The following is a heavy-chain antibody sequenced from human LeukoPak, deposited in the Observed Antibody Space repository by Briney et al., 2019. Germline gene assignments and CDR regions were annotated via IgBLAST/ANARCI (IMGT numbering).Heavy chain of an antibody. CDR2: IYHSGST. Sequence: SETLSLTCTVSGYSISSGYYWGWIRQPPGKGLEWIGSIYHSGSTYYNPSLKSRVTISVDTSKNQFSLKLSSVTAADTAVYYCARDLGEHFDYWGQGTLVTVSS. D-gene: IGHD2-21*01. CDR1: GYSISSGYY. CDR3: ARDLGEHFDY. J-gene: IGHJ4*02. V-gene: IGHV4-38-2*02.